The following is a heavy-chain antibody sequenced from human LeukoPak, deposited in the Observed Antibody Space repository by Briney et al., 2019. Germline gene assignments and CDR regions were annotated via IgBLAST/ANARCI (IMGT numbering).Heavy chain of an antibody. D-gene: IGHD6-6*01. CDR3: ARDQGILARQIGY. Sequence: PGGSLRLSCAASGFTFSTYTMNWVRQPPGKGLEWIGNIYYTGNTYYNPSLKGRVTISVDTSNNQFSLQLHSVTAADTAVYYCARDQGILARQIGYWGQGTLVTVSS. V-gene: IGHV4-59*12. CDR2: IYYTGNT. CDR1: GFTFSTYT. J-gene: IGHJ4*02.